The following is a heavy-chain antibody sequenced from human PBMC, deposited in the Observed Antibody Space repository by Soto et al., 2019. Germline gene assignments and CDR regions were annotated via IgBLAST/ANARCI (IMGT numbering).Heavy chain of an antibody. V-gene: IGHV3-23*01. D-gene: IGHD2-8*01. Sequence: WGSLRLSCVVSGFIPSSYAMSWVRQAPGKGLEWVSGISGSGGATSYADSVKGRFTISRDNSKNTLYLHMNSLSAEDTAIYYCAKGALMVSSTLNYLNFWGQGVLDTVSS. CDR2: ISGSGGAT. J-gene: IGHJ4*02. CDR3: AKGALMVSSTLNYLNF. CDR1: GFIPSSYA.